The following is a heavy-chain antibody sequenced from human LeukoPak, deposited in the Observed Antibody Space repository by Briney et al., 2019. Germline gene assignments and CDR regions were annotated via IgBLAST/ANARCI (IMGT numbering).Heavy chain of an antibody. Sequence: SETLSLTCAVYGGSFSGYYWSRIRQPPGKGLEWIGEINHSGSTNYNPSLKSRVTISVDTSKNQFSLKLSSVTAADTAVYYCARRLVRGVIKYSNWFDPWGQGTLVTVSS. J-gene: IGHJ5*02. CDR3: ARRLVRGVIKYSNWFDP. D-gene: IGHD3-10*01. CDR1: GGSFSGYY. V-gene: IGHV4-34*01. CDR2: INHSGST.